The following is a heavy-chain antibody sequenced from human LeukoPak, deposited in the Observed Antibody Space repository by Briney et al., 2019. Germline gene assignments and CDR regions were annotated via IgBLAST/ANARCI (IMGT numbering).Heavy chain of an antibody. J-gene: IGHJ6*02. Sequence: GGSLRLSCAASGFTFSSYAMYWVRQAPGKGLEWVAVISYDGSNKYYADSVKGRFTISRDNSKNTLYLQMNSLRAEDTAVYYCARDLGYCGSTSCPYGMDVWGQGTTVTVSS. V-gene: IGHV3-30*04. CDR3: ARDLGYCGSTSCPYGMDV. D-gene: IGHD2-2*01. CDR1: GFTFSSYA. CDR2: ISYDGSNK.